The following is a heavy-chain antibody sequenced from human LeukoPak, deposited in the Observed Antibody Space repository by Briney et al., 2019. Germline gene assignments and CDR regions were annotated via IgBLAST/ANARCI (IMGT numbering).Heavy chain of an antibody. CDR1: GFTFSSYA. V-gene: IGHV3-23*01. D-gene: IGHD3-22*01. CDR2: ISGSGGST. J-gene: IGHJ3*02. Sequence: GGSLRLSCAASGFTFSSYAMSWVRQAPGKGLEWVSAISGSGGSTYYADSVKGRFTISRDNSKNTLYLQMNSLKTEDTAVYYCTRHASHYYDSSGASDAFDIWGQGTMVTVSS. CDR3: TRHASHYYDSSGASDAFDI.